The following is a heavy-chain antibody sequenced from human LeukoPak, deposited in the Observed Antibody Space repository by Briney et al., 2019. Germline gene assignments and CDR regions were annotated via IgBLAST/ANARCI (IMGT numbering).Heavy chain of an antibody. D-gene: IGHD3-10*02. CDR1: GFTFSSYS. V-gene: IGHV3-21*01. CDR2: ISSSSSYI. J-gene: IGHJ4*02. Sequence: GGSLRLSCAASGFTFSSYSMNWVRQAPGKGLEWVSSISSSSSYIYYADSVKGRFTISRDNAKNSLYLQMNSLRAEGTAVYYCARGWSGDYVDYWGQGTLVTVSS. CDR3: ARGWSGDYVDY.